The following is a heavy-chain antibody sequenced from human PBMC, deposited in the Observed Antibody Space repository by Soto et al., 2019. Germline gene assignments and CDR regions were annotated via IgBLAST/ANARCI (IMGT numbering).Heavy chain of an antibody. V-gene: IGHV3-66*01. Sequence: GGSLRLSCAASGFTVSSNYMSWVRQAPGKGLEWVSVIYSGGSTYYADSVKGRFTISRDNSKNTLYLQMNSLRAEDTAVYYCARRGWGAVSYYYYYYGMDVWGQGTTVTVSS. D-gene: IGHD3-16*01. CDR1: GFTVSSNY. J-gene: IGHJ6*02. CDR3: ARRGWGAVSYYYYYYGMDV. CDR2: IYSGGST.